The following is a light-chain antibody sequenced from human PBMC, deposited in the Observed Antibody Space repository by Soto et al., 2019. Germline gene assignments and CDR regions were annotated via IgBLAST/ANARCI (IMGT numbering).Light chain of an antibody. V-gene: IGKV1-5*03. Sequence: DIQITHSPSTLSGSVGDRVTITCRASQTISSWLAWYQQKPGKAPKLLIYKASTLKSGVPSRFSGSGSGTEFTLTISSPQPDDFATYYCQQYNSYSEAFGQGTKVDIK. CDR1: QTISSW. CDR3: QQYNSYSEA. CDR2: KAS. J-gene: IGKJ1*01.